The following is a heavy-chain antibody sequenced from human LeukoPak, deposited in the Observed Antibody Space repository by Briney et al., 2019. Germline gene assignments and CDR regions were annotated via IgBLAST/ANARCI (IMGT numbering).Heavy chain of an antibody. D-gene: IGHD6-13*01. J-gene: IGHJ4*02. V-gene: IGHV4-34*01. CDR2: IYYSGST. Sequence: SETLSLTCGVYGGSFSDYYWGWIRQPPGKGLEWIGSIYYSGSTYYNPSLKSRVTISVDTSKNQFSLKLSSVTAADTAVYYCAREQYSSSWYDYWGQGTLVTVSS. CDR3: AREQYSSSWYDY. CDR1: GGSFSDYY.